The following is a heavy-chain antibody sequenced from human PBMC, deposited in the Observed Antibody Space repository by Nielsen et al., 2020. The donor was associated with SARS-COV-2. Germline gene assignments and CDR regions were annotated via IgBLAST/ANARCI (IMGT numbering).Heavy chain of an antibody. CDR2: IRSKANSYAT. V-gene: IGHV3-73*01. D-gene: IGHD3-10*01. J-gene: IGHJ3*02. CDR1: GGTFSSYA. Sequence: KVSCKASGGTFSSYAMHWVRQASGKGLEWVGRIRSKANSYATAYAASVKGRFTISRDDSKNTAYLQMNSLKTEDTAVYYCTRLSRINYYGSGSYLYAFDIWGQGTMVTVSS. CDR3: TRLSRINYYGSGSYLYAFDI.